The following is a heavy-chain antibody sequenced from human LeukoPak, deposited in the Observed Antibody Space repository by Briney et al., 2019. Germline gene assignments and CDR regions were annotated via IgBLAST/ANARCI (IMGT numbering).Heavy chain of an antibody. J-gene: IGHJ4*02. CDR1: GFTFNTYA. D-gene: IGHD2-21*02. V-gene: IGHV3-30*04. CDR2: ISFDGTNK. Sequence: GRSLRLSCAASGFTFNTYAIHWVRQAPGKGLEWVAVISFDGTNKYYADSVKGRFTTSRDNSKDTLYLQMNSLRPEDTAIYYCARDATGVVTAIPEFPDYWGQGTLVTVSS. CDR3: ARDATGVVTAIPEFPDY.